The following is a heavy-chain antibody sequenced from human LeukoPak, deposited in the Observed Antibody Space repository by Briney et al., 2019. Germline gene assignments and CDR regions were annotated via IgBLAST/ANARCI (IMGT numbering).Heavy chain of an antibody. J-gene: IGHJ4*02. Sequence: GGSLRLSCAASGFTFSSYGMHWVRQAPGKGLEWVAVISYDGSNKYYADSVKGRFTISRDNSKNTLYLQMNSLRAEDTAVYYCAKEVRSYLGYWGQGTLVTVSS. V-gene: IGHV3-30*18. CDR1: GFTFSSYG. CDR3: AKEVRSYLGY. D-gene: IGHD1-26*01. CDR2: ISYDGSNK.